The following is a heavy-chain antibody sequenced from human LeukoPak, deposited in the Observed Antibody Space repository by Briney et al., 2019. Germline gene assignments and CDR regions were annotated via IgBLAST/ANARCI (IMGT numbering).Heavy chain of an antibody. Sequence: GGSLRLSCAASGFTFSSYWIHWVRQVPGKGLVWVSRISDDGRTTTYADSVKGRFTISRDNAENTVYMHMNSLRAEDTAVYYCVRSDYYGSSGYYYGHWGQGTLVTVSS. CDR1: GFTFSSYW. V-gene: IGHV3-74*01. J-gene: IGHJ4*02. CDR3: VRSDYYGSSGYYYGH. D-gene: IGHD3-22*01. CDR2: ISDDGRTT.